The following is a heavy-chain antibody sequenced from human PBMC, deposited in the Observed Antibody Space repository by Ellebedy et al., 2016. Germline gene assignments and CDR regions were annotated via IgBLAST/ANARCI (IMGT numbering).Heavy chain of an antibody. CDR3: VKFTWSYSPDD. J-gene: IGHJ4*02. V-gene: IGHV3-23*01. D-gene: IGHD1-26*01. Sequence: GESLKISCAASGFTFNTYGMGWVRQAPGKGLEWVAGTSGSGGTTYYADSVKGRFTVSRDNSNNILYVQMNSLSADDTAIYYCVKFTWSYSPDDWGQGTLVTVSS. CDR1: GFTFNTYG. CDR2: TSGSGGTT.